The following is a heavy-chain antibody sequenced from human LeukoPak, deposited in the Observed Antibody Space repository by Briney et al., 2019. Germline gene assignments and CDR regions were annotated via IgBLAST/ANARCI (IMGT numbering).Heavy chain of an antibody. Sequence: PGGSLRLSCAASGFTVSSNYMSWVRQAPGKGLKWVSVIYSGGSTYYADSVKGRFTISRDNSKNTLYLQMNSLRAEDTAVYYCAREASSGWPRWYWGQGTLVTVSS. CDR1: GFTVSSNY. D-gene: IGHD6-19*01. CDR3: AREASSGWPRWY. CDR2: IYSGGST. V-gene: IGHV3-66*01. J-gene: IGHJ4*02.